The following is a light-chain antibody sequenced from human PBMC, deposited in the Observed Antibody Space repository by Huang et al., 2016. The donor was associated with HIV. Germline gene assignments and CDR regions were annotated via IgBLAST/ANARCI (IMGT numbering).Light chain of an antibody. CDR2: WSS. CDR1: QSGFSTSTNKYY. Sequence: DIVMAQSPVSLAVSLGERATLTCRSSQSGFSTSTNKYYLAWFQQKPGQPPKLLLFWSSTREVGVPDRFSGSGSGTHFTLTIANLEADDAAIYYCQQYYASPQTFGQGTRV. CDR3: QQYYASPQT. V-gene: IGKV4-1*01. J-gene: IGKJ1*01.